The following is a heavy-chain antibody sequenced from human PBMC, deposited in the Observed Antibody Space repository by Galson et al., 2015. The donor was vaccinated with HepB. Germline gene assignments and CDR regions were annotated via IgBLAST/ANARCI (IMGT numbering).Heavy chain of an antibody. CDR1: GHTFTGYY. J-gene: IGHJ6*02. V-gene: IGHV1-2*02. Sequence: CKASGHTFTGYYMHWVRQAPGQGLEWMGWINPNSGGTNYAQKFQGRVTMTRDTSISTAYMELSRLRSDDTAVYYCARPSPGDYYYGMDVWGQGTTVTVSS. CDR2: INPNSGGT. CDR3: ARPSPGDYYYGMDV.